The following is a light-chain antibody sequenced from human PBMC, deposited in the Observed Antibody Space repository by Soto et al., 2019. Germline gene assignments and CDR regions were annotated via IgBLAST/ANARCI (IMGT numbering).Light chain of an antibody. Sequence: VMTHSPATLSVSPGERATLSCRSSQSVSNNLAWYQQKPGQAPRLLIYGASTRATGIPARFSGSGSGTEFTLTISSLQSEDFAVYYGHQSNAWWTFGQGTKVDIK. J-gene: IGKJ1*01. CDR2: GAS. V-gene: IGKV3-15*01. CDR1: QSVSNN. CDR3: HQSNAWWT.